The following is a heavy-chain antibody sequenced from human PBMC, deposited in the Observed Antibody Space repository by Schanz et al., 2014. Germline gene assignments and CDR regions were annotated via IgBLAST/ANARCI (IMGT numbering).Heavy chain of an antibody. D-gene: IGHD3-16*01. V-gene: IGHV3-30*02. CDR1: GFTFTNLG. J-gene: IGHJ3*01. Sequence: QVQLVESGGGVVQPGGSLRLSCAASGFTFTNLGMHWVRRAPGKGLEWVAFIRYDGSNQYYADSVKGRFTISRDNSKNTVYLQMNSLRSEDTAVYYCTRDRGALINHNDALDLWGQGTMVSVSS. CDR3: TRDRGALINHNDALDL. CDR2: IRYDGSNQ.